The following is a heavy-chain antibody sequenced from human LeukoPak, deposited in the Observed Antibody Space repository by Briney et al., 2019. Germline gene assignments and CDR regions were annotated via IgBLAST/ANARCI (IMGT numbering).Heavy chain of an antibody. CDR3: ARVDSSGWYSYYCYYYGMDV. CDR1: FGSFRGYY. Sequence: SETLSLTRAFYFGSFRGYYWSGIRQPPGKELEGRGEINHRGCTKYNPSLKSRVTISVDTSKNQFPLKLSYVTAADTAVYYCARVDSSGWYSYYCYYYGMDVWGQGTTVTVSS. V-gene: IGHV4-34*01. D-gene: IGHD6-19*01. J-gene: IGHJ6*02. CDR2: INHRGCT.